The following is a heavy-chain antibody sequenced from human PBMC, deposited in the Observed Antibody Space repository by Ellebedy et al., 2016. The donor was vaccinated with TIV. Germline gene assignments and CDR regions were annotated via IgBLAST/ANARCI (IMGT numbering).Heavy chain of an antibody. CDR1: GYTFTSYG. CDR3: ARHGVLLWFGERGNWFDP. J-gene: IGHJ5*02. Sequence: ASVKVSCKASGYTFTSYGISWVRQAPGQGLEWMGWISAYNGNTNYAQKLQGRVTMTTDTSTSTAYMELRSLRSDDTAVYYCARHGVLLWFGERGNWFDPWGQGTLVTVSS. V-gene: IGHV1-18*04. D-gene: IGHD3-10*01. CDR2: ISAYNGNT.